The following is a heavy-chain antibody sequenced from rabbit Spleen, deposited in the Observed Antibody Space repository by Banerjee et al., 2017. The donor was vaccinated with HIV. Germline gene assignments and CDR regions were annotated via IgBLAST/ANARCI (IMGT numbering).Heavy chain of an antibody. J-gene: IGHJ6*01. CDR2: IELGSSGFT. CDR3: ARDTSSSFSSYGMDL. Sequence: QEQLVESGGGLVQPEGFLTLTCTASGVSSSGNSYICWVRQAPVKGLEWIGCIELGSSGFTYFASWAKGRFTITKPSSTTVTLQMTSLTAADTATYFCARDTSSSFSSYGMDLWGPGTLVTVS. D-gene: IGHD1-1*01. V-gene: IGHV1S45*01. CDR1: GVSSSGNSY.